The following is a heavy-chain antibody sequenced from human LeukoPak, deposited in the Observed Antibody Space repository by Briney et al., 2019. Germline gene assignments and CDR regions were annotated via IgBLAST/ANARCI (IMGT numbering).Heavy chain of an antibody. CDR2: ISAYNGNT. CDR1: GYTFTSYG. J-gene: IGHJ4*02. V-gene: IGHV1-18*01. Sequence: ASVKVSCKSSGYTFTSYGISWVRQAPGQGLEWMGWISAYNGNTNYAQKLQGRVTMTTDTSTSTAYMELRSLRSDDTAVYYCASGGDCGGDCYLYYWGQGTLVTVSS. D-gene: IGHD2-21*02. CDR3: ASGGDCGGDCYLYY.